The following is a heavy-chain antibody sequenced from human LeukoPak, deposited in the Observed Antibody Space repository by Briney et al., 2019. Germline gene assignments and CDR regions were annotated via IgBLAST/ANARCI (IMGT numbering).Heavy chain of an antibody. CDR3: ARSLTPPYSSSFRHNYYYYMDV. V-gene: IGHV1-69*05. CDR1: GGTFSSCA. CDR2: IIPIFGTA. J-gene: IGHJ6*03. D-gene: IGHD6-6*01. Sequence: SVKVSCKASGGTFSSCAISWVRQAPGQGLEWMGGIIPIFGTANYAQKFQGRVTITTDESTSTAYMELSSLRSEDTAVYYCARSLTPPYSSSFRHNYYYYMDVWGKGTTVTVSS.